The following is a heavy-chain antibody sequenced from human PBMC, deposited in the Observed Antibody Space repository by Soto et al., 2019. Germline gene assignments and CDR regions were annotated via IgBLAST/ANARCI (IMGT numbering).Heavy chain of an antibody. Sequence: ASVKVSCKASGYTFTSCAIHWVRQAPGQSLEWMGWVDTGNGNTKYSQKFQGRVTLTSDTSISTASMDLTSLTSDDTAVYYCARGDYGTGGYPFPYFDYWGQGTLVTVSS. CDR3: ARGDYGTGGYPFPYFDY. CDR2: VDTGNGNT. D-gene: IGHD2-8*02. J-gene: IGHJ4*02. CDR1: GYTFTSCA. V-gene: IGHV1-3*04.